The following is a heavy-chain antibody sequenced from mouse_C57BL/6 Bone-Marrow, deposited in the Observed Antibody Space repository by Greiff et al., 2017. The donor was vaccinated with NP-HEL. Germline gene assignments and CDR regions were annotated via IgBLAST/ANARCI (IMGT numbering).Heavy chain of an antibody. CDR1: GFTFSDYG. V-gene: IGHV5-17*01. CDR3: ARPRGYDHYAMDY. Sequence: EVKVEESGGGLVKPGGSLKLSCAASGFTFSDYGMHWVRQAPEKGLEWVAYISSGSSTIYYADTVKGRFTISRDNAKNTLFLQMTSLRSEDTAMYYCARPRGYDHYAMDYWGQGTSVTVSS. J-gene: IGHJ4*01. CDR2: ISSGSSTI. D-gene: IGHD2-2*01.